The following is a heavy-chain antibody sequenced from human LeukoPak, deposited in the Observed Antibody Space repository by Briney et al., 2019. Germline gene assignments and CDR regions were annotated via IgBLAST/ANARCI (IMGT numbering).Heavy chain of an antibody. J-gene: IGHJ5*02. V-gene: IGHV3-23*01. Sequence: GGSLRLSCAASGFTFSSYAMSWVRQAPGKGLEWVSAINGSGGSTYYADSVKGRLTISRNNSKNTLYLKMNTLRAEDTAVYYCARGSDRVAVAGLNWFDPWGQGTLVTVSS. CDR3: ARGSDRVAVAGLNWFDP. D-gene: IGHD6-19*01. CDR1: GFTFSSYA. CDR2: INGSGGST.